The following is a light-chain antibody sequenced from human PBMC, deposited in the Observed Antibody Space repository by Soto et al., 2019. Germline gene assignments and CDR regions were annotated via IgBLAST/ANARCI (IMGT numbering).Light chain of an antibody. J-gene: IGKJ1*01. Sequence: EIVLTQSPGTLSLSPGERATLSCRASQSVSNNYLAWYQQKPGQAPRLLIYGASNRDTGIPDRFSGSGSGIDFTLTINRLGPEDFAVYYCQQYGSSGTFGQGTKVEIK. V-gene: IGKV3-20*01. CDR3: QQYGSSGT. CDR2: GAS. CDR1: QSVSNNY.